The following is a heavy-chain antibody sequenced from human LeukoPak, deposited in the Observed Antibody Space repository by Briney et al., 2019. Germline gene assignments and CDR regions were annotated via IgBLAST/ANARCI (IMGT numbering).Heavy chain of an antibody. J-gene: IGHJ6*02. V-gene: IGHV3-23*01. CDR3: AKKELELRIYYYYGMDV. CDR1: GFTFSSYA. D-gene: IGHD1-7*01. Sequence: GGSLRLSCAASGFTFSSYAMSWVRQAPGKGLEWVSAISGSGGSTYYADSVKGRFTISRDNSKNTLYLQINSLRAEDTAVYYCAKKELELRIYYYYGMDVWGQGTTVTVSS. CDR2: ISGSGGST.